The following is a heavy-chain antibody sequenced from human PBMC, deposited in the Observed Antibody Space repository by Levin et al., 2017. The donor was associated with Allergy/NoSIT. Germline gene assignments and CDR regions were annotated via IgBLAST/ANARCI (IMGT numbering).Heavy chain of an antibody. CDR1: GGSISTDNW. V-gene: IGHV4-4*02. D-gene: IGHD3-9*01. CDR3: ATVEGLFCSGVSCSYSFHY. CDR2: IYRSGDT. Sequence: SQTLSLTCAVSGGSISTDNWWSWIRQPPGKGLEWIGEIYRSGDTNHNPSLRSRVTMSVDKSKNHFSLKLSSVTAADAAVYYCATVEGLFCSGVSCSYSFHYWGQGALVTVSS. J-gene: IGHJ4*02.